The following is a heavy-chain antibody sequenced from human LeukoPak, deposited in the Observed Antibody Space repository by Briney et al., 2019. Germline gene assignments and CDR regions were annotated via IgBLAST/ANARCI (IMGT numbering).Heavy chain of an antibody. CDR3: ARDGTIFGNNWFDP. J-gene: IGHJ5*02. V-gene: IGHV3-48*01. CDR2: ISSSSSTI. D-gene: IGHD3-3*01. Sequence: PGGSLRLSCAASGFTFSSYSMNWVRQAPGKGLEWVSYISSSSSTIYYADSVKGRFTISRDNAKNSLYLQMNSLRAEDTAVYYCARDGTIFGNNWFDPWGQGTLVTVSS. CDR1: GFTFSSYS.